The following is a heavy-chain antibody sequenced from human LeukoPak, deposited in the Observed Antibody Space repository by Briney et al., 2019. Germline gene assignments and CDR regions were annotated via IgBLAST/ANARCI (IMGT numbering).Heavy chain of an antibody. CDR2: IYYSGST. D-gene: IGHD6-13*01. J-gene: IGHJ5*02. Sequence: SETLSLTCTVSGGSISSSSYYWGWIRQPPGKGLEWIGSIYYSGSTYYNPSLKSRVTISVDTSKNQFSLKLGSVTAADTAVYYCARGGTGQQLVAFDPWGQGTLVTVSS. CDR1: GGSISSSSYY. CDR3: ARGGTGQQLVAFDP. V-gene: IGHV4-39*07.